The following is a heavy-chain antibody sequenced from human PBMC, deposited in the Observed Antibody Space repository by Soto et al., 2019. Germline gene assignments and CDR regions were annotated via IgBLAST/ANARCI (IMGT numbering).Heavy chain of an antibody. CDR3: ARIKGITGTSNWFDP. J-gene: IGHJ5*02. V-gene: IGHV2-26*01. Sequence: QVTLKESGPVLVKPTETLTLTCTVSGFSLSNARMGVSWIRQPPGKALEWLAHIFSNDEKSYSTSLKSRLTISKDTSKSQVVLTMTNMDPLDTATYYCARIKGITGTSNWFDPWGQGTLVTVSS. CDR2: IFSNDEK. D-gene: IGHD1-20*01. CDR1: GFSLSNARMG.